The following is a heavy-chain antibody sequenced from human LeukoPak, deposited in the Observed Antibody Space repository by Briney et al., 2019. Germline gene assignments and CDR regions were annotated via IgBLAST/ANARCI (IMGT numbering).Heavy chain of an antibody. J-gene: IGHJ4*02. V-gene: IGHV3-21*01. CDR2: ISTRNTYI. D-gene: IGHD6-19*01. CDR1: GFTFSTYT. CDR3: ARAIAVTGGRGDY. Sequence: GGSLRLSCAASGFTFSTYTMNWVRQAPGKGLEWVSSISTRNTYIYYADSVKGRFTISRDNANNSPFLQMNNLTAADTAVYYCARAIAVTGGRGDYWGQGTLVTVSS.